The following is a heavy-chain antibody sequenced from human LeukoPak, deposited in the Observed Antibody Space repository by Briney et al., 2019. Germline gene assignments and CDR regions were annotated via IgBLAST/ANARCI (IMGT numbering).Heavy chain of an antibody. CDR1: GFTFSGSA. J-gene: IGHJ4*02. D-gene: IGHD4-17*01. Sequence: GGSLRLSCAASGFTFSGSAIHWVRQASGKGLEWVGRIRSKANSYATSSAASGKGRFTISRDDSKNTAYLQMHSLKTEDTAVYYCTRDYGVLFDYWGQGTLVTVSS. CDR2: IRSKANSYAT. CDR3: TRDYGVLFDY. V-gene: IGHV3-73*01.